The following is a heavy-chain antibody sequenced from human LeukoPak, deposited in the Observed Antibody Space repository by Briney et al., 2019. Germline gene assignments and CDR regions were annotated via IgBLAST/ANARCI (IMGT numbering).Heavy chain of an antibody. V-gene: IGHV3-30*18. J-gene: IGHJ3*02. CDR1: GFTFSSYG. D-gene: IGHD2-2*01. CDR3: AKLPSGTDAFDI. Sequence: PGGSLRLSCAASGFTFSSYGMHWVRQAPGKGLEWVAAISCDGSNTYYADSVKGRFTISRDNSKNTLYLQMNSLRAEDTAVYYCAKLPSGTDAFDIWGQGTMVTVSS. CDR2: ISCDGSNT.